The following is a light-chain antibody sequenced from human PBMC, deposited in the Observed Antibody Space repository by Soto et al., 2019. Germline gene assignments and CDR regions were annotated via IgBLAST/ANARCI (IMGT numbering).Light chain of an antibody. J-gene: IGLJ2*01. CDR1: SGHSSYA. Sequence: QSVLTQSPSASASLGASVKLTCTLSSGHSSYAIAWHRQQPEKGPRYLMKVNSDGTHSKGGGIPERFSGSSSGAERYLTISSLQSEDEADYYCQTWGTGIRVFGGGTKLTVL. CDR2: VNSDGTH. CDR3: QTWGTGIRV. V-gene: IGLV4-69*01.